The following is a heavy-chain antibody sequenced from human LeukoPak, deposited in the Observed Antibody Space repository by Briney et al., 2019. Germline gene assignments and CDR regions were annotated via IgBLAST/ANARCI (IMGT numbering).Heavy chain of an antibody. D-gene: IGHD2-21*02. J-gene: IGHJ4*02. CDR3: AKSSTVVTTYFDY. Sequence: GGSLRLSCAASGFTFGRYAMSWVRQAPGKGLEWVSASGSGGSTYYADSVKGRFTISRDNSKNTLYLQMNSLRAEDTAVYYCAKSSTVVTTYFDYWGQGTLVTVSS. CDR2: SGSGGST. CDR1: GFTFGRYA. V-gene: IGHV3-23*01.